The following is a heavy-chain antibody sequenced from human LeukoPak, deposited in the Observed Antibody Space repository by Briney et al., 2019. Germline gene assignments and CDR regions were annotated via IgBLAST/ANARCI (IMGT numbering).Heavy chain of an antibody. D-gene: IGHD2/OR15-2a*01. CDR3: AKDEIPRNRVYHAFDI. CDR1: GFTFSDFA. Sequence: GGSLRLSFTASGFTFSDFAVSWVRQAPGKGLEWVSTIGGTGSDTYYADSVKGRFTISRDNSKSSLYLQMNSLRAEDTAVFYCAKDEIPRNRVYHAFDIWGQGTKVTVSS. V-gene: IGHV3-23*01. J-gene: IGHJ3*02. CDR2: IGGTGSDT.